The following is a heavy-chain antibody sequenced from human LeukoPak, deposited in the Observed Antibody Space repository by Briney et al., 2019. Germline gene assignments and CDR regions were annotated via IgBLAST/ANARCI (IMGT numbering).Heavy chain of an antibody. V-gene: IGHV3-7*01. J-gene: IGHJ4*02. CDR2: INEDGSEK. Sequence: PGGSLRLSCAASGFTFSTYWINWVRQAPGKGLEWVANINEDGSEKRYVDSVKDRFTISRDNAKNSVHLQMNSLRAEDTAVYYCARGPMGPPAPSDYWGQGALVTVSS. CDR3: ARGPMGPPAPSDY. D-gene: IGHD2-2*01. CDR1: GFTFSTYW.